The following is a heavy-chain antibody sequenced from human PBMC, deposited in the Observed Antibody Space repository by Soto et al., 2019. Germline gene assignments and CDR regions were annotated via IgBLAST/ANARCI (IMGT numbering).Heavy chain of an antibody. Sequence: GGSLRLSCAASRFAFSKCAMSWVRQAPGKGLEWVSSISGTGTSTYYADSVKGRFTISRDNSNDTLYLQMNNLRAEDTAVYYRAKEVYREEDGYNSFDSWGQGTQVTVSS. V-gene: IGHV3-23*01. CDR2: ISGTGTST. CDR3: AKEVYREEDGYNSFDS. D-gene: IGHD5-12*01. J-gene: IGHJ4*02. CDR1: RFAFSKCA.